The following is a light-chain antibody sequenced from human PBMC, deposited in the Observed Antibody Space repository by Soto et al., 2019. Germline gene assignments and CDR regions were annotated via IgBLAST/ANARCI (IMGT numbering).Light chain of an antibody. CDR3: CSYAGSYTLI. J-gene: IGLJ2*01. V-gene: IGLV2-11*01. CDR2: DVS. CDR1: SSDVGGYNY. Sequence: QSALTQPRSVSGSPGQSVTISCTGTSSDVGGYNYVSWYQKDPGKAPKLMIYDVSKRPSGVPDRFSGSKSGNTASLTISELQAEDEADYYCCSYAGSYTLIFGGGTKVTVL.